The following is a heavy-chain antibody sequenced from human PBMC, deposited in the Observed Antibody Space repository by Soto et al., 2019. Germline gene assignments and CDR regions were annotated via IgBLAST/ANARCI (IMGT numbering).Heavy chain of an antibody. V-gene: IGHV3-21*01. Sequence: GGSLRLSCAASGFTFSSYSMNWVRQAPGKGLEWVSSISSSSSYIYYADSVKGRFTISRDSARNSLFLQMNSLRAEDTAVYYCAREGYGDFSRDAFDIWGQGTMVTVSS. CDR1: GFTFSSYS. CDR2: ISSSSSYI. D-gene: IGHD4-17*01. J-gene: IGHJ3*02. CDR3: AREGYGDFSRDAFDI.